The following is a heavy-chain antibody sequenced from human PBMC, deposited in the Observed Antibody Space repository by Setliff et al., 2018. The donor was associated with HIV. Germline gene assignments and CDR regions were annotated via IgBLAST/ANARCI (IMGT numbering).Heavy chain of an antibody. J-gene: IGHJ4*02. CDR1: GYSFNNYW. Sequence: GESLKISCNGFGYSFNNYWIGWVRQMPGKGLEWMGIIYPGDSHVRYSPSFQGQVTISADTSISTAYLQWSSLKASDTAMYYCARIQGEAHGPDYWGQGTLVTVSS. CDR2: IYPGDSHV. CDR3: ARIQGEAHGPDY. V-gene: IGHV5-51*01.